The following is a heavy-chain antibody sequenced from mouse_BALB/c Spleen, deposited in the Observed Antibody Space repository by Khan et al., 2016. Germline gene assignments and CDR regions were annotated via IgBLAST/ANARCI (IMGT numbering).Heavy chain of an antibody. CDR3: GRVWGDY. J-gene: IGHJ4*01. CDR2: IWGDGST. V-gene: IGHV2-6-7*01. D-gene: IGHD1-1*02. CDR1: GFSLTGYG. Sequence: QVQLKQSGPGLVAPSQSLSITCTVSGFSLTGYGVNWVRQPPGKGLEWLGMIWGDGSTDENSALKSRLSISKYTSESQVFVKMNSEHTDDTAWYCCGRVWGDYWGQGTSVTVSS.